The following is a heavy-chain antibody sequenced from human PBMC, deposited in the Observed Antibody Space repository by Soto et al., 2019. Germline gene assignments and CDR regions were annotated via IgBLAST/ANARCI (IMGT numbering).Heavy chain of an antibody. CDR2: IIPIFGTA. CDR3: ARVTMVRGVISGFDY. J-gene: IGHJ4*02. D-gene: IGHD3-10*01. CDR1: GGTFSSYA. Sequence: SVKVSCKASGGTFSSYAISWVRQAPGQGLEWMGGIIPIFGTANYAQEFQGRVTITADKSTSTAYMELSSLRSEDTAVYYCARVTMVRGVISGFDYWGQGTLVTVSS. V-gene: IGHV1-69*06.